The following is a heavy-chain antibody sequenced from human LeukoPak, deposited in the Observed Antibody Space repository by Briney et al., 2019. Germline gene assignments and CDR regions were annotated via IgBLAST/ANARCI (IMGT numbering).Heavy chain of an antibody. CDR2: ISSSGSTI. Sequence: KTGGSLRLSCAASGFTFSDYYMSWIRQAPGKGLEWVSYISSSGSTIYYADSVKGRFTISRDNAKNSLYLQMNSLRAEDTAVYYCARLTDQTYSSSDYWGQGTLVTVSS. D-gene: IGHD6-6*01. V-gene: IGHV3-11*04. CDR1: GFTFSDYY. CDR3: ARLTDQTYSSSDY. J-gene: IGHJ4*02.